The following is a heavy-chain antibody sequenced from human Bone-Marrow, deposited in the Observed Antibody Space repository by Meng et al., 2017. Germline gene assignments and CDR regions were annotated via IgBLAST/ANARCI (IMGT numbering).Heavy chain of an antibody. CDR2: IYDSGST. D-gene: IGHD3-9*01. CDR1: GYSISSGYY. CDR3: ARGYLRYFDWLLYDVDAFDI. V-gene: IGHV4-38-2*02. J-gene: IGHJ3*02. Sequence: GSLRLSCTVSGYSISSGYYWGWIRQPPGKGLEWIGSIYDSGSTYYNPSLKSRVTISVDTSKNQFSLKLSSVTAADTAVYYCARGYLRYFDWLLYDVDAFDIWGQGTRVTVSS.